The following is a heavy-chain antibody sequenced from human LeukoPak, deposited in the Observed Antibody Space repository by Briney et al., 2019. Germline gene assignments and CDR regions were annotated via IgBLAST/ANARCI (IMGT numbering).Heavy chain of an antibody. Sequence: PGGSLRLSCAASGFTFDDYAMHWVRHAPGRGLEWVSTISWNSGSLGYADSMKGRFTISRDNAKNSLYLQMNSLRADDTAFYYCVKDRGAVAGYFDSWGQGTLVTVSS. CDR2: ISWNSGSL. D-gene: IGHD6-19*01. V-gene: IGHV3-9*01. CDR3: VKDRGAVAGYFDS. J-gene: IGHJ4*02. CDR1: GFTFDDYA.